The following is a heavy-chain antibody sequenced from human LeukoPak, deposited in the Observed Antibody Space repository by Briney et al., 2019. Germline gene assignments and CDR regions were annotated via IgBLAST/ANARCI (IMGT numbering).Heavy chain of an antibody. J-gene: IGHJ4*02. CDR2: ISSSGSTI. CDR3: ARESDSSGFDY. V-gene: IGHV3-48*04. D-gene: IGHD3-22*01. Sequence: GGSLRLSCAASGFTFSSYSMNWVRQAPGKGLEWVSYISSSGSTIYYADSVKGRFTISRDNAKNSLYLQMNSLRAEDTAVYYCARESDSSGFDYWGQGTLVTVSS. CDR1: GFTFSSYS.